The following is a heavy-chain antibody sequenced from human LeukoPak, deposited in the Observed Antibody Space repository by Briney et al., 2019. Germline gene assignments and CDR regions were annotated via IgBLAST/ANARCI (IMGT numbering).Heavy chain of an antibody. J-gene: IGHJ6*03. CDR1: GFTFSSYA. CDR2: ISGSGGST. Sequence: PGGSLRLFCAASGFTFSSYAMSWVRQAPGKGLEWVSAISGSGGSTYYADSVKGRFTISRDKAKNTLYLQMNSLTAEDTGVYYCARYLYAFALDVWGKGTTVTVS. V-gene: IGHV3-23*01. CDR3: ARYLYAFALDV. D-gene: IGHD3-9*01.